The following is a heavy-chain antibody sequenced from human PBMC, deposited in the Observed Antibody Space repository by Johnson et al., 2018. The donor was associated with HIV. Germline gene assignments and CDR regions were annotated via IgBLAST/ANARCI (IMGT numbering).Heavy chain of an antibody. Sequence: VQLVESGGGLVKPGGSLRLSCAASGFTFSDYYMSWIRQAPGKGLEWVSAISGSGGSTYYADSVKGRFTISRDNSKNTLYLQMSSLRAEDTAVYYCAKCRGLGARGAFDIWGQGTMVTVSS. CDR1: GFTFSDYY. D-gene: IGHD5-12*01. V-gene: IGHV3-23*04. J-gene: IGHJ3*02. CDR2: ISGSGGST. CDR3: AKCRGLGARGAFDI.